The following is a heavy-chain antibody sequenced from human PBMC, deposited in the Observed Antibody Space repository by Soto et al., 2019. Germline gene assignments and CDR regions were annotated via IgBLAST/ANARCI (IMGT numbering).Heavy chain of an antibody. CDR2: VSYDGSNE. Sequence: QVPLVESGGGVVQPGRSLSLSCAASGFTFSSYAMHWVRQAPGTGLEWVSVVSYDGSNEYYADSVKGRFTISSDNSKNTLYLQRNSLRAEDTAVYYCASKDFRYDSSASRPVVGDYWGQGTLVTVSS. V-gene: IGHV3-30-3*01. D-gene: IGHD3-22*01. J-gene: IGHJ4*02. CDR3: ASKDFRYDSSASRPVVGDY. CDR1: GFTFSSYA.